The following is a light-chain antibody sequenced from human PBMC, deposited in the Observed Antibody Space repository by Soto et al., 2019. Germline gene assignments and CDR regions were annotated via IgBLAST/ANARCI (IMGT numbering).Light chain of an antibody. V-gene: IGKV3-11*01. J-gene: IGKJ5*01. CDR2: DAS. CDR1: QSVSSY. Sequence: EIVLTQSPATLSLSPGERATLSCRASQSVSSYLAWYQQKPGQAPRLLIYDASNRATGIPARFSGSGSGTDFTLTISSLEPEDFAVYYCQQRSSGTITFGQRTRLEIK. CDR3: QQRSSGTIT.